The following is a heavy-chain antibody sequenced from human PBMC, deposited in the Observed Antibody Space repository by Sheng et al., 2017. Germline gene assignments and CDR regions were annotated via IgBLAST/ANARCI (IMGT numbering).Heavy chain of an antibody. CDR1: GFTFSSYA. Sequence: QVQLVESGGGVVQPGRSLRLSCAASGFTFSSYAMHWVRQAPGKGLEWVAVISYDGSNKYYADSVKGRFTISRDNSKNTLYLQMNSLRAEDTAVYYCARDRLRYCSGGSCPGGFDYWGQGTLVTVSS. V-gene: IGHV3-30-3*01. CDR3: ARDRLRYCSGGSCPGGFDY. CDR2: ISYDGSNK. J-gene: IGHJ4*02. D-gene: IGHD2-15*01.